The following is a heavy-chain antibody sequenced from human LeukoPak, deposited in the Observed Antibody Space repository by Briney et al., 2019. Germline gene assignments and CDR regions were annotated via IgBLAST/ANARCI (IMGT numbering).Heavy chain of an antibody. Sequence: GGSLRLSCAASRFTFSSYSMNWVRQAPGKGLEWVSSISSGSTYIYYADSVKGRFTISRDNAQNSMYLQMNSLRAEDTAVYYCGRVGGRSKAAKGDAFDIWGQGTMVTVSS. D-gene: IGHD6-6*01. CDR1: RFTFSSYS. J-gene: IGHJ3*02. V-gene: IGHV3-21*01. CDR3: GRVGGRSKAAKGDAFDI. CDR2: ISSGSTYI.